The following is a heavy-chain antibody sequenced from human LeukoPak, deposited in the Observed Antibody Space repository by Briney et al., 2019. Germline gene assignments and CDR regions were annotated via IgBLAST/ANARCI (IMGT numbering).Heavy chain of an antibody. CDR3: ARADSSGYSLDENFDY. V-gene: IGHV1-69*04. CDR1: GGTLSSYA. D-gene: IGHD3-22*01. J-gene: IGHJ4*02. CDR2: IIPIFAIV. Sequence: ASVKVSCKASGGTLSSYALNWVRQAPGQGLEWIGRIIPIFAIVNYAQNFQGRVMITADKSTNTAHMELSSLRFEDTAFYYCARADSSGYSLDENFDYWGQGTLVTVSS.